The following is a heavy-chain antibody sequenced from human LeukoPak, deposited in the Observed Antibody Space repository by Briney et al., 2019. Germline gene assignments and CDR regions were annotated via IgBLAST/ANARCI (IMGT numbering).Heavy chain of an antibody. CDR3: AKEGRTKLGPYDTFQPFDY. J-gene: IGHJ4*02. D-gene: IGHD3-22*01. CDR2: IRYDGSNK. Sequence: GGSLRLSCAASGFTFSSYGMHWVRQAPGKGLEWVAFIRYDGSNKYYADSVKGRFTISRDNSKNTLYLQMNSLRAEDTAVYYCAKEGRTKLGPYDTFQPFDYWGQGTLVTVSS. V-gene: IGHV3-30*02. CDR1: GFTFSSYG.